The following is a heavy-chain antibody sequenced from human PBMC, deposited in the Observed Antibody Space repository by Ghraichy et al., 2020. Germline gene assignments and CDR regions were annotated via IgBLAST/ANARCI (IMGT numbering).Heavy chain of an antibody. V-gene: IGHV3-30*04. CDR2: ISYDENYK. D-gene: IGHD3-22*01. CDR1: EFTFSGFA. J-gene: IGHJ3*02. Sequence: LSLTCVASEFTFSGFALHWVRQAPGKGLEWVAVISYDENYKYYADSVKGRFTISRDKSKNTLYLQMNSLRAEDTAVYYCARDNYYESSGYYFSAFDIWGQGTMDTVSS. CDR3: ARDNYYESSGYYFSAFDI.